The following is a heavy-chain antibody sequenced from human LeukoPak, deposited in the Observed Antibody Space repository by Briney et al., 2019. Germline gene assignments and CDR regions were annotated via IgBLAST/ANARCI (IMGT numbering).Heavy chain of an antibody. CDR3: ATFETGANQGLDD. D-gene: IGHD7-27*01. J-gene: IGHJ4*02. CDR2: ISSDSRYI. V-gene: IGHV3-21*01. CDR1: GFTFSSYS. Sequence: PGGSLRHSCAPSGFTFSSYSMNWVRPAPGKGLEWVSSISSDSRYILYADSVKGRFTISRDNAKNSVYLQMNTLRAEDTAVYYCATFETGANQGLDDWGQGTLVTVSS.